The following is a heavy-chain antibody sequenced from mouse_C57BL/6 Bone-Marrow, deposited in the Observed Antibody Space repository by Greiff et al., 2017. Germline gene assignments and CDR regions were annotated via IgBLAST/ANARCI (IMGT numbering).Heavy chain of an antibody. J-gene: IGHJ3*01. D-gene: IGHD1-1*01. V-gene: IGHV1-76*01. CDR3: ARPALYYAWFAY. CDR1: GYTFTDYY. CDR2: IYPGSGNT. Sequence: VQLQQSGAELVRPGASVKLSCKASGYTFTDYYINWVKQRPGQGLEWIARIYPGSGNTYYNEKFKGKATLTAEKSSSTAYMQLSSLTSEDSAVYFCARPALYYAWFAYWGQGTLVTVSA.